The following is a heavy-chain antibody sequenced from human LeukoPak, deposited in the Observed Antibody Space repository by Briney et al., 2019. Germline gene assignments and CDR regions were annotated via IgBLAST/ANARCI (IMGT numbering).Heavy chain of an antibody. V-gene: IGHV3-30*02. D-gene: IGHD5-24*01. CDR3: ARGRENEYNSLDH. CDR2: IRYHGSDK. Sequence: GGSLRLSCAASGFTFSTYGIHWVRQAPGKGLEWVAFIRYHGSDKYYTDSVKGRFTISRDNTKSTVYLQMNGLRTDDTAFYSFARGRENEYNSLDHWGRGTLVTVSS. CDR1: GFTFSTYG. J-gene: IGHJ4*02.